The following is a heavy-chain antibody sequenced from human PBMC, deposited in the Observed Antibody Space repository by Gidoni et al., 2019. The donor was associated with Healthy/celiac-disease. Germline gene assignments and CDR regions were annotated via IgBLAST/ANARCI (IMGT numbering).Heavy chain of an antibody. CDR1: GGSISSYY. Sequence: QVQLQESVPGLVKPSETLSLTCTVSGGSISSYYWSWIRQPPGKGLEWIGYIYYSGSTNYNPSLKSRVTISVDTSKNQFSLKLSSVTAADTAVYYCARAGSDAFDIWGQGTMVTVSS. V-gene: IGHV4-59*01. CDR2: IYYSGST. J-gene: IGHJ3*02. CDR3: ARAGSDAFDI.